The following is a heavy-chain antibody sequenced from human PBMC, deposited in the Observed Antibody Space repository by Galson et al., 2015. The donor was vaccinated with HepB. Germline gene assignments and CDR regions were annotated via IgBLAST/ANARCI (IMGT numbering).Heavy chain of an antibody. V-gene: IGHV3-11*05. CDR1: GFTFSDYY. J-gene: IGHJ6*02. CDR3: ARGADTSDYGMDV. D-gene: IGHD3-16*01. Sequence: SLRLSCAASGFTFSDYYMSWIRQAPGKGLEWVSYISSSSSYTNYADSVKGRFTISRDNAKNSLYLQMNSLRAEDTAVYYCARGADTSDYGMDVWGQGTTVTVSS. CDR2: ISSSSSYT.